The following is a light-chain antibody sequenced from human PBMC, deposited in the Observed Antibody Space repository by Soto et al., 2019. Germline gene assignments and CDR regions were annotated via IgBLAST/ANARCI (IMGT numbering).Light chain of an antibody. CDR1: SSDVGGYNY. V-gene: IGLV2-14*01. J-gene: IGLJ3*02. CDR3: GSYTTRGTLV. Sequence: QSALTQPASVSGAPGQTITISCTGTSSDVGGYNYLSWYQQHPGKAPKVMIYEVSNRPSVVSNRFSGSKSGITASLTISGLPAEDEDDYCFGSYTTRGTLVFGGGTKLTVL. CDR2: EVS.